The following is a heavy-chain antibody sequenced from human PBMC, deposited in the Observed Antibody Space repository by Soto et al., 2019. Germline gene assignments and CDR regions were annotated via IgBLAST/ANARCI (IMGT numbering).Heavy chain of an antibody. Sequence: ASVKVSCKASGYTFTGYYMHWVRQAPGQGLEWMGWINPNSGSTYYNPSLKSRVTISVDTSKNQFSLKLSSVTAADTAVYYCARDGIYCSGGSCYHNMDVWGKGTTVTVSS. CDR1: GYTFTGYY. D-gene: IGHD2-15*01. CDR2: INPNSGST. V-gene: IGHV1-2*02. J-gene: IGHJ6*03. CDR3: ARDGIYCSGGSCYHNMDV.